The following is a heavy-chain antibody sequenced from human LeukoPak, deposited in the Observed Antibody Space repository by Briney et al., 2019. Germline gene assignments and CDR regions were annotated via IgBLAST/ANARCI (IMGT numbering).Heavy chain of an antibody. D-gene: IGHD3-3*01. J-gene: IGHJ3*02. CDR2: ISGSGGST. V-gene: IGHV3-23*01. CDR1: GFTFSSYA. CDR3: AKDYDFWPAFDI. Sequence: GGSLRLSCAASGFTFSSYAMSWVRQAPGKGLEWVSAISGSGGSTYYTDSVKGRFTISRDNSKNTLYLQMNSLRAEDTAVYYCAKDYDFWPAFDIWGQGTMVTVSS.